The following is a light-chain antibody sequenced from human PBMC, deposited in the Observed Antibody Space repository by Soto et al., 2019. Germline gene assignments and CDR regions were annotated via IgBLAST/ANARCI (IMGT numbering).Light chain of an antibody. V-gene: IGLV1-40*01. J-gene: IGLJ2*01. CDR1: SSNIGAAYD. Sequence: SVLTQPPSVSGAPGQRVTISCTGSSSNIGAAYDVHWYQQFPGTAPKLLIYNNSNRPSGVPDRFSGSKSGTSASLAITGLQAEDEADYYCQSYDSTLSGSVFGGGTKLTVL. CDR3: QSYDSTLSGSV. CDR2: NNS.